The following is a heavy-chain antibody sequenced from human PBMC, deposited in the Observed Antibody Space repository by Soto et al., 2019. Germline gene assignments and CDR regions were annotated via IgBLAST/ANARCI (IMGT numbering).Heavy chain of an antibody. Sequence: EVQLVESGGGLVQPGGSLRLSCAASGFTFRSYSMNWVRQAPGKGLEWVSFIGSSSGTIFYADSVKGRFTISRDNAKNSLYLQMNSMRDEDTSVYYCAREEYVGFNCFAPWGQGTLVTVSS. CDR2: IGSSSGTI. J-gene: IGHJ5*02. V-gene: IGHV3-48*02. CDR3: AREEYVGFNCFAP. CDR1: GFTFRSYS. D-gene: IGHD3-16*01.